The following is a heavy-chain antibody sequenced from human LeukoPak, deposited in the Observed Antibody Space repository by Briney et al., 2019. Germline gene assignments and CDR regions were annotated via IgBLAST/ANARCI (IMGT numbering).Heavy chain of an antibody. J-gene: IGHJ4*02. Sequence: PSETLSLTCTVSGGSISSGSYYWSWIRQPAGKGLEWIGRIYTSGSTNYNPSLKSRVTISVDTSKNQFSLKLSSVTAADTAVYYCARGERNWGQGTLVTVSS. CDR3: ARGERN. D-gene: IGHD3-16*01. CDR2: IYTSGST. CDR1: GGSISSGSYY. V-gene: IGHV4-61*02.